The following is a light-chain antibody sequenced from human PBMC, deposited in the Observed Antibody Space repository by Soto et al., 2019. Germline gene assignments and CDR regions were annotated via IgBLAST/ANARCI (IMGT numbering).Light chain of an antibody. V-gene: IGKV1-12*01. CDR2: AAS. CDR3: QQANSFPWT. Sequence: DIQMTQSPSYVSASVGDRVTITCRASQDIGSWLAWYQQKPGKAPKLLIYAASRLHSGVPSSFSGSGSGTDFTLTISSLQPEDSATYYCQQANSFPWTFGHGTKVDIK. J-gene: IGKJ1*01. CDR1: QDIGSW.